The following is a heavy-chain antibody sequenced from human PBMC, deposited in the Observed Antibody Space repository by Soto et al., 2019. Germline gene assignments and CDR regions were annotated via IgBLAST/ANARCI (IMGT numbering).Heavy chain of an antibody. CDR1: GASVTRACSY. J-gene: IGHJ4*02. D-gene: IGHD4-17*01. CDR2: IYFDGTT. V-gene: IGHV4-31*11. CDR3: ATRTTVTTFDY. Sequence: QVQLQESGPGLVKPSQTLSLTCDVSGASVTRACSYWVWIRQRTGQGLEWIGYIYFDGTTYYNPSLTSRVIISADTSRNQFSLSLRFLTAADTAVYYCATRTTVTTFDYWGQGTLVTVSS.